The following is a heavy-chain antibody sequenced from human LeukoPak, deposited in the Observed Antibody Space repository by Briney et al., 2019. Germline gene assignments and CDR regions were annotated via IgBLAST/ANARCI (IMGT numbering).Heavy chain of an antibody. Sequence: SVKVSCKASGGTFSSYAISWVRQAPGQGLEWMGGIIPIFGTANYAQKFQGRVTITTDESTSTAYMGLSSLRSEDTAVYYCASWLYYDILTGYYSEDAFDIWGQGTMVTVSS. CDR1: GGTFSSYA. D-gene: IGHD3-9*01. J-gene: IGHJ3*02. V-gene: IGHV1-69*05. CDR3: ASWLYYDILTGYYSEDAFDI. CDR2: IIPIFGTA.